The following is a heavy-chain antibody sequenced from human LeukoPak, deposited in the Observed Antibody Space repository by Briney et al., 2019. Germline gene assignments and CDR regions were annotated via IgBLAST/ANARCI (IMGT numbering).Heavy chain of an antibody. J-gene: IGHJ4*02. V-gene: IGHV3-48*01. CDR3: ARDVFYGSGSPRLDY. D-gene: IGHD3-10*01. Sequence: PGGSLRLSCAASGFTFSDYNMNWVRQVPGKGLESISYMSQSGNIIYYAGSVKGRFTISRDNAKNSLYLQMNNLRAEDTAIYYCARDVFYGSGSPRLDYWGQGTLVTVSS. CDR2: MSQSGNII. CDR1: GFTFSDYN.